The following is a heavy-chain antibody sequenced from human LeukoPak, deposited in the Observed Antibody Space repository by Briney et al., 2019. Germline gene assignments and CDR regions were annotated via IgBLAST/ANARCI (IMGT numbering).Heavy chain of an antibody. J-gene: IGHJ6*04. V-gene: IGHV1-8*03. D-gene: IGHD3-10*01. CDR2: INPNSGNT. CDR3: ASQRCGELLCSSGMDV. Sequence: ASVKVSCKASGYTFTSYDINWVRQATGQGLECMGWINPNSGNTGYAQKFQGRVTITRNTSISTAYMELSSLRSEDTAVYYCASQRCGELLCSSGMDVWGKGTTVTISS. CDR1: GYTFTSYD.